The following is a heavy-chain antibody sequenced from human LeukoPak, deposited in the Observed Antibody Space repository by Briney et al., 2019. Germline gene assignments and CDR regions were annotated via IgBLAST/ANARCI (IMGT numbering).Heavy chain of an antibody. CDR2: ISSSSSYI. J-gene: IGHJ4*02. Sequence: TGGSLRLSCAASGFTVYSNYMTWVRQAPGKGLEWVSSISSSSSYIYYADSVKGRFTISRDNAKNSLYLQMNSLRAEDTAVYYCARGPYGDSILDYWGQGTLVTVSS. D-gene: IGHD4-17*01. CDR3: ARGPYGDSILDY. CDR1: GFTVYSNY. V-gene: IGHV3-21*01.